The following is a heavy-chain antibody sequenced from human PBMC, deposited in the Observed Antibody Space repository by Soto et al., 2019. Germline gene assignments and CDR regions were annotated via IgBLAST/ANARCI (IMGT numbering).Heavy chain of an antibody. CDR2: ISYDGSNK. CDR3: ASGGRGDPFDY. V-gene: IGHV3-30-3*01. J-gene: IGHJ4*02. CDR1: GCTLSSYA. D-gene: IGHD3-16*01. Sequence: QVQLVESGGGVVQPGRSLRLSCAASGCTLSSYAMHWVRQAPGKGLEWVAVISYDGSNKYHADSVKGRFTISRDNSKNTLYLQMNSLRAEDTAVYYCASGGRGDPFDYWGQGTLVTVSS.